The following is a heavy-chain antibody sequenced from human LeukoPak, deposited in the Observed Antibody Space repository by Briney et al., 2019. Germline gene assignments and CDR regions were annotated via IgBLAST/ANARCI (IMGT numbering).Heavy chain of an antibody. J-gene: IGHJ4*02. V-gene: IGHV5-51*01. D-gene: IGHD1-1*01. CDR1: GYSFTTYW. Sequence: GESLKISCKGSGYSFTTYWIAWVRQMPGKGLEWMGIIYPGDSDTRYRPSFQGQITISADKSINTAYLQWNSLRASDTAMYYCARRLTTEETFDYWPQGTPVTVSS. CDR2: IYPGDSDT. CDR3: ARRLTTEETFDY.